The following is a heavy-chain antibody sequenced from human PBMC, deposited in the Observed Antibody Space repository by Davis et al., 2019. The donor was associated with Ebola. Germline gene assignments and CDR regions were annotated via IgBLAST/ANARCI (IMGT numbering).Heavy chain of an antibody. CDR2: ISGNGDRT. V-gene: IGHV3-23*01. CDR3: LYGMDV. CDR1: GFTFSSYA. Sequence: GESLKISCAASGFTFSSYALSWVRQAPGKGLEWVASISGNGDRTVYADSVKGRFTISRDKSKNSLYLQMNSLRAEDTAVYYCLYGMDVWGQGTTVTVSS. J-gene: IGHJ6*02.